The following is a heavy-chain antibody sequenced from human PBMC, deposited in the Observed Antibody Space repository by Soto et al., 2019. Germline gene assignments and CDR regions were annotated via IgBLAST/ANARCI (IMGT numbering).Heavy chain of an antibody. CDR3: AKSKFRDQLLSHAFDI. CDR2: ISGSGGST. D-gene: IGHD2-2*01. CDR1: GFTFGNHA. J-gene: IGHJ3*02. V-gene: IGHV3-23*01. Sequence: SLRLSCAASGFTFGNHAMSWVRQATGKGLEWLSAISGSGGSTYYEDSVKGRFTISRDNSKNTLSLQMNSLRAEDTAVYYCAKSKFRDQLLSHAFDIWGQGTMVTVSS.